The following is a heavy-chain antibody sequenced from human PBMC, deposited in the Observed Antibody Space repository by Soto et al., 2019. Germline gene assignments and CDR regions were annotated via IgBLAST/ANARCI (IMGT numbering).Heavy chain of an antibody. CDR1: GYSFTNYW. J-gene: IGHJ4*02. V-gene: IGHV5-51*01. Sequence: PGESLKISCKGSGYSFTNYWIGWVRQMPGKDLEWIGIIYPEDSETRYSPSFQGLVTISADKSISTAYLQWSSLKASDTAMYYCARHGVGDILTGQPDYWGQGTLVTVSS. D-gene: IGHD3-9*01. CDR3: ARHGVGDILTGQPDY. CDR2: IYPEDSET.